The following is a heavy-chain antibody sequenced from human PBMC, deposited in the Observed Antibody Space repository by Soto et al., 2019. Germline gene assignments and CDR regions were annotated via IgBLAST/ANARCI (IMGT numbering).Heavy chain of an antibody. Sequence: PSEALSLTCAVSGYSISSGYYWGWIRQPPGKGLEWIVSIYHSGSTYYNPYLKSRVTISVDTSKNQFSLKLSSVTAADTAVYYCARGAAAGPYYFDYWGQGTLVTVSS. V-gene: IGHV4-38-2*01. CDR3: ARGAAAGPYYFDY. CDR1: GYSISSGYY. CDR2: IYHSGST. J-gene: IGHJ4*02. D-gene: IGHD6-13*01.